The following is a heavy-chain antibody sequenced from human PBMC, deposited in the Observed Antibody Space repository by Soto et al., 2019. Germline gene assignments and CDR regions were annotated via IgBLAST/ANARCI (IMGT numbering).Heavy chain of an antibody. CDR1: GYSFTSYW. CDR3: ARHGIYNWNEGMDV. J-gene: IGHJ6*02. Sequence: LGESLKISCKGSGYSFTSYWISWVRQMPGKGLEWMGRIDPSDSYTNYSPSFQGHVTISADKSISTAYLQWSSLKASDTAMYYCARHGIYNWNEGMDVWGQGTTVTVSS. V-gene: IGHV5-10-1*01. D-gene: IGHD1-20*01. CDR2: IDPSDSYT.